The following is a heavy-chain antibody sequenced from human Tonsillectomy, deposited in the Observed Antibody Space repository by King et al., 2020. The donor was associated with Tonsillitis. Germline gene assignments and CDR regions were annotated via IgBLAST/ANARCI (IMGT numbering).Heavy chain of an antibody. Sequence: QLVQSGAEVKKPGSSVKVSCKASGGTFSTYAISWVRQAPGQGLEWMGGLIPFFDTANYAQKFQGRVTITADESTSTADMELSSLRSEDTAVYYCASWSTGPFHYYAGMDVWGQGTTVTVSS. D-gene: IGHD1-1*01. V-gene: IGHV1-69*01. CDR2: LIPFFDTA. J-gene: IGHJ6*02. CDR3: ASWSTGPFHYYAGMDV. CDR1: GGTFSTYA.